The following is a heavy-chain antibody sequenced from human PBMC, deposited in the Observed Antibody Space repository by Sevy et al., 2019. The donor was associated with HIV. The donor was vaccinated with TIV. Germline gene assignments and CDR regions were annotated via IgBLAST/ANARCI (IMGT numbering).Heavy chain of an antibody. CDR2: ISHSGST. Sequence: SETLSLTCTVSGDSISSSFWSWIRQPPGKGLEWIGYISHSGSTNYSPSLKSRATISVDTSKNQFSLKVNSVTAADTAVYYCTRDFYDNRPRGFDPWGQGILVTVSS. CDR1: GDSISSSF. CDR3: TRDFYDNRPRGFDP. D-gene: IGHD3-22*01. J-gene: IGHJ5*02. V-gene: IGHV4-59*01.